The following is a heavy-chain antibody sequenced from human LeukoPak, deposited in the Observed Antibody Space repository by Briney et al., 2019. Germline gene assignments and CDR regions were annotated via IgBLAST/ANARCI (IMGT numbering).Heavy chain of an antibody. Sequence: ASVKVSCKASGYTFTGYYMHWVRQAPGQGLEGMGWINPNSGGTNYAQKFQGRVTMTRDTSISTAYMELSRLRSDDTAVYYCARDPDCSSTSCYTGGFWGPRKSYNWFDPWGQGTLVTVSS. CDR2: INPNSGGT. J-gene: IGHJ5*02. CDR1: GYTFTGYY. D-gene: IGHD2-2*02. V-gene: IGHV1-2*02. CDR3: ARDPDCSSTSCYTGGFWGPRKSYNWFDP.